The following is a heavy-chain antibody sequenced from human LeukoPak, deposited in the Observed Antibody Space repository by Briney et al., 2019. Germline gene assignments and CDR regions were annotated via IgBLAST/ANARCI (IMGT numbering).Heavy chain of an antibody. CDR1: GFIVSSNY. D-gene: IGHD3-22*01. CDR2: IYSGGDT. J-gene: IGHJ4*02. V-gene: IGHV3-66*02. Sequence: GGSLRLSCAASGFIVSSNYMTWVRQAPGKGLEWLSVIYSGGDTYYTDSVKSRFTISRDNSKNTLYLQMNSLRAADTAVYYCARRHDSGYFDSWGQRTLVTASS. CDR3: ARRHDSGYFDS.